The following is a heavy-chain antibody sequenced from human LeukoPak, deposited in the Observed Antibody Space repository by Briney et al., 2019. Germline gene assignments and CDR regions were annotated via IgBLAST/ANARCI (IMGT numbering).Heavy chain of an antibody. CDR3: AKGPLRGTAAAIDY. Sequence: PGGSLRLSCTASGFTLSSYAMSWVRQAPGKGLEWVAVISYDGRNKHYPDSVKGRFTISRDISTDTLWLQMDSLRTEDTAVYYCAKGPLRGTAAAIDYWGQGTLVTVSS. J-gene: IGHJ4*02. D-gene: IGHD2-2*01. CDR1: GFTLSSYA. CDR2: ISYDGRNK. V-gene: IGHV3-30*18.